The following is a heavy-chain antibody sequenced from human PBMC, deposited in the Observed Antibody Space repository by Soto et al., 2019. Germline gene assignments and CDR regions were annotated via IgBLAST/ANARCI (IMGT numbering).Heavy chain of an antibody. CDR1: GGPTSSADYY. CDR2: IYYSGST. J-gene: IGHJ6*02. D-gene: IGHD3-22*01. CDR3: ASIRYYDLSGAMVV. V-gene: IGHV4-39*01. Sequence: SETLSLTCSVSGGPTSSADYYWALTRQPPGKGLEWIGTIYYSGSTYSNPSHKSRVAMSIDTSNNQFTLEMRSVTAADTAVYYCASIRYYDLSGAMVVWGQGATVTVSS.